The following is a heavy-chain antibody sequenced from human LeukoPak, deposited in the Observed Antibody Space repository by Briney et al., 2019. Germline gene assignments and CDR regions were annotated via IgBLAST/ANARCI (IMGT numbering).Heavy chain of an antibody. CDR2: IYYSGST. J-gene: IGHJ4*02. V-gene: IGHV4-59*08. CDR3: ARRTTVGRSGYYFDY. CDR1: GGSISSYY. Sequence: SETLSLTCTVSGGSISSYYWSWIRQPPGKGLEWIGYIYYSGSTNYNPSLKSRVTISVDTSKNQFSLKLSSVTAADTAVYYCARRTTVGRSGYYFDYWGQGTLVTVSS. D-gene: IGHD4-23*01.